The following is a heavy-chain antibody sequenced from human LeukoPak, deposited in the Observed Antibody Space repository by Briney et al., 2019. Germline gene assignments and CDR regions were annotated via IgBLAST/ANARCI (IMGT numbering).Heavy chain of an antibody. V-gene: IGHV4-39*01. Sequence: SETLSLTCTVSGGSISSSSYYWGWIRQPPGKGLEWIGSIYYSGSTYYNPSLKSRVTIPVDTSKDQFSLKLSSVTAADTAVYYCARHGERYYYDSSGLTHYRTTPLYGMDVWGQGTTVTVSS. J-gene: IGHJ6*02. CDR3: ARHGERYYYDSSGLTHYRTTPLYGMDV. D-gene: IGHD3-22*01. CDR2: IYYSGST. CDR1: GGSISSSSYY.